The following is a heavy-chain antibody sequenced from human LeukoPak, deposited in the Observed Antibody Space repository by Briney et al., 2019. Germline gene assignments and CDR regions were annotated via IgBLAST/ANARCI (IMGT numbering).Heavy chain of an antibody. D-gene: IGHD3-22*01. V-gene: IGHV3-7*01. CDR3: ARVRSGYYYDY. J-gene: IGHJ4*02. CDR2: IKQDGSEK. Sequence: GGSLRLSCTASGFTFSSYWMSWVRQAPGKGLEWVADIKQDGSEKNYVDSVKGRFTISRDNAKNSLYLQMNSLRAEDTAVYYCARVRSGYYYDYWGQGTLVTVSS. CDR1: GFTFSSYW.